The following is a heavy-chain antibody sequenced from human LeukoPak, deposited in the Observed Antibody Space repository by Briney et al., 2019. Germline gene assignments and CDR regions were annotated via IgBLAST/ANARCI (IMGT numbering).Heavy chain of an antibody. Sequence: PSETLSLTCTVSGGSISSSSYYWGWIRQPPGKGLEWIGSIYYSGSTNYNPSLKSRVTMSVDTSKNQFSLKLSSVTASDTAVYYCARDLVLREDAFDIWGQGTMVTVSS. V-gene: IGHV4-39*07. CDR2: IYYSGST. J-gene: IGHJ3*02. D-gene: IGHD4-17*01. CDR1: GGSISSSSYY. CDR3: ARDLVLREDAFDI.